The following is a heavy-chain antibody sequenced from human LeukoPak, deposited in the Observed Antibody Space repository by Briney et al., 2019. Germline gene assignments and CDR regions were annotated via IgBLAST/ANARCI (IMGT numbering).Heavy chain of an antibody. V-gene: IGHV3-23*01. CDR1: GFTFSSYT. CDR2: ITISDGNT. Sequence: GGSLGLSCAASGFTFSSYTMSWVRQAPGKGLEWVSTITISDGNTYYADSVKGRFTVSRDNSKNTLFLQMNSLRAEDTAVYYCAKDGGLWVSAHWGDSWGRGTLVTVSS. CDR3: AKDGGLWVSAHWGDS. D-gene: IGHD7-27*01. J-gene: IGHJ5*01.